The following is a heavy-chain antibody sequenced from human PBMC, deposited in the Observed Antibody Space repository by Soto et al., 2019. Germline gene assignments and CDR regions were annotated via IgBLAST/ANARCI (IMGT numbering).Heavy chain of an antibody. CDR3: AREGDVPYYYYGMDV. Sequence: PSETLSLTCVVSGDSISSGGYSWTWIRQPPGKGLEWIGHIYYSGSTNYNPSLKSRVTISVDTSKNQFSLKLSSVTADDTAVYYCAREGDVPYYYYGMDVWGQGTTVTVSS. J-gene: IGHJ6*02. V-gene: IGHV4-61*08. CDR1: GDSISSGGYS. D-gene: IGHD2-21*02. CDR2: IYYSGST.